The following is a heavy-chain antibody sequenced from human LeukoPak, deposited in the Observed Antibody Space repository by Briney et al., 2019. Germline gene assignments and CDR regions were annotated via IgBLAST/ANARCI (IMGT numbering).Heavy chain of an antibody. Sequence: PGGSLRLSCAASGFTVSGNYMSWVRQAPGKGLEWVSVIYSGGSTYYADSVKGRFTISRDNSKNTLYLQMNSLRAEDTAVYYCARPRFVWGSYRREALYYFDYWGQGTLVTVSS. CDR3: ARPRFVWGSYRREALYYFDY. CDR2: IYSGGST. J-gene: IGHJ4*02. V-gene: IGHV3-66*02. D-gene: IGHD3-16*02. CDR1: GFTVSGNY.